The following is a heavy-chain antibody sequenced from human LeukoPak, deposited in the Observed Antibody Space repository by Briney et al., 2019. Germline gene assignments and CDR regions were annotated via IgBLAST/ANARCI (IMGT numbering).Heavy chain of an antibody. Sequence: ASVKVSCKASGYTFTGYYMHWVRQAPGQGLEWMGWINPNSGGTNYAQKFQGRVTITRDTSASTAYMELSSLRSEDMAVYYCARDSGEVGATDNWFDPWGQGTLVTVSS. D-gene: IGHD1-26*01. J-gene: IGHJ5*02. CDR2: INPNSGGT. CDR3: ARDSGEVGATDNWFDP. CDR1: GYTFTGYY. V-gene: IGHV1-2*02.